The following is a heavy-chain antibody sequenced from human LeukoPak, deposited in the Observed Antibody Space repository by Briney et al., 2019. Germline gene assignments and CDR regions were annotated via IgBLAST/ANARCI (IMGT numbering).Heavy chain of an antibody. D-gene: IGHD2-15*01. J-gene: IGHJ4*02. CDR1: GYTFTSYG. CDR2: ISAYNGNT. CDR3: ARDHCSGGSCYRSPTDY. Sequence: GASVKVSCKASGYTFTSYGISWVRQAPGQGLEWMGWISAYNGNTNYAQKLQGRVTMTTDTSTSTAYMELRSLRSDDTAVYYCARDHCSGGSCYRSPTDYWGQGTLVTASS. V-gene: IGHV1-18*01.